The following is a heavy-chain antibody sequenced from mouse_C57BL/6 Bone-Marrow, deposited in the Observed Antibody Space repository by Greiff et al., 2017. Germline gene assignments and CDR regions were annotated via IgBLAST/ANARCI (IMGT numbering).Heavy chain of an antibody. V-gene: IGHV5-6*02. J-gene: IGHJ2*01. Sequence: DVMLVESGGDLVKPGGSLKLSCAASGFTFSSYGMSWVRQTPDKRLEWVATISSGGSYTYYPDSVKGRITITRDNAKNTLYLQLSSLKSEDTAVYYCARRGWYHGYWGQGTTLTVSS. CDR2: ISSGGSYT. CDR1: GFTFSSYG. CDR3: ARRGWYHGY. D-gene: IGHD1-1*02.